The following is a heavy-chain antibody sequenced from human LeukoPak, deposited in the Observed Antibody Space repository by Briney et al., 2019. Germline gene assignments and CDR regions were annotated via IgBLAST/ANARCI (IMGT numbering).Heavy chain of an antibody. CDR2: ISWNSGSI. D-gene: IGHD6-19*01. Sequence: GGSLRLSRAASGFTFDDYAMHWVRQAPGKGLEWVSGISWNSGSIGYADSVKGRFTISRDNAKNSLYLQMNSLRAEDTALYYCATIAVADPYYYGMDVWGQGTTVTVSS. V-gene: IGHV3-9*01. J-gene: IGHJ6*02. CDR3: ATIAVADPYYYGMDV. CDR1: GFTFDDYA.